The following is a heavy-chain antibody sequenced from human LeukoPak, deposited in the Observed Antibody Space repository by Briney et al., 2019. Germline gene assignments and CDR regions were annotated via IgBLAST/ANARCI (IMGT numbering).Heavy chain of an antibody. V-gene: IGHV1-8*01. CDR1: GYTFTSYD. J-gene: IGHJ4*02. Sequence: GASVKVSCKASGYTFTSYDINWVRQATGQGLEWMGWINPNSGNTGYAQKFQGRVTMTRNTSISTAYMELSSLRSEDTAVYYCARGRIAAAGTRGTDYWGQGTLVTVSS. D-gene: IGHD6-13*01. CDR2: INPNSGNT. CDR3: ARGRIAAAGTRGTDY.